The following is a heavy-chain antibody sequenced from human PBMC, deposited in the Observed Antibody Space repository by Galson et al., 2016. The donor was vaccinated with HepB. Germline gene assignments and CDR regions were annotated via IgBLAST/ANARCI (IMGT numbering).Heavy chain of an antibody. CDR3: AKFVSRWGSGYQV. CDR1: GFTFSSYD. D-gene: IGHD3-22*01. V-gene: IGHV3-13*01. CDR2: TGTAGDT. Sequence: SLRLSCAASGFTFSSYDMHWVRQPTGKGLEWVSGTGTAGDTYYPGSVKGRFIISRDNYKDTLYIQMNSMRAEDTAVYYCAKFVSRWGSGYQVWGQGTLVTVSS. J-gene: IGHJ4*02.